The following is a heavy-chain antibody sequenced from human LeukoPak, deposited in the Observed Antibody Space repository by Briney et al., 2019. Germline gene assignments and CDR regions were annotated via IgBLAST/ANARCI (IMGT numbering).Heavy chain of an antibody. J-gene: IGHJ3*02. D-gene: IGHD3-22*01. CDR1: GFTFSGSA. CDR3: TRPLDYDSSGPDAFDI. Sequence: GGSLRLSCANSGFTFSGSAMHWVRQASGKGLEWVGRIRSKANSCATLYAASVKGRFTISRDDSKNTAYLQMNSLKTEDTAVYYCTRPLDYDSSGPDAFDIWGQGTMVTVSS. V-gene: IGHV3-73*01. CDR2: IRSKANSCAT.